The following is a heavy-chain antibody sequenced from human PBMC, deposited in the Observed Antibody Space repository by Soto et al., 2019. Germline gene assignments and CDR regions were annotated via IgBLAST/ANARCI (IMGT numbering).Heavy chain of an antibody. CDR1: GYTFTSYY. CDR2: INPSGGST. V-gene: IGHV1-46*01. CDR3: ARDSLDSSGYYQDALDI. Sequence: ASVKVSCKASGYTFTSYYMHWVRQAPGQGLEWMGIINPSGGSTSYAQKFQGRVTMTRDTSTSTVYMELSSLRSEDTAVYYCARDSLDSSGYYQDALDIWGQGTMVTV. J-gene: IGHJ3*02. D-gene: IGHD3-22*01.